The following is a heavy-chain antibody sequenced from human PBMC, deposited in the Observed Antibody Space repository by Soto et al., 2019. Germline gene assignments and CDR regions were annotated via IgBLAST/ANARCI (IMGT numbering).Heavy chain of an antibody. V-gene: IGHV1-2*02. CDR2: INPNSGGT. Sequence: ASVKVSCKASGYTFTGYYMHWVRQAPGQGLEWMGWINPNSGGTNYAQKFQGRVTMTRDTSISTAYMALSRLRSDDTAVYYCARGRKAAAGTPTKATLRFYYGMDVWGQGTTVTVSS. CDR3: ARGRKAAAGTPTKATLRFYYGMDV. J-gene: IGHJ6*02. D-gene: IGHD6-13*01. CDR1: GYTFTGYY.